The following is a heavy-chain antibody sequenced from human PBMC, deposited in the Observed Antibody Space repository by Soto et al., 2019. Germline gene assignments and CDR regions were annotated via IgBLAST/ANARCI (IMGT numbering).Heavy chain of an antibody. J-gene: IGHJ4*02. CDR3: ARGHYDYVWGSYRYMLDY. V-gene: IGHV1-69*01. CDR2: IIPIFGTA. D-gene: IGHD3-16*02. CDR1: GGTFSSYA. Sequence: QVQLVQSGAEVKKPGSSVKVSCKASGGTFSSYAISWVRQAPGQGLEWMGGIIPIFGTANYAQKFQGRVTITADESTSTAYMELCRLRSEDTAVYYCARGHYDYVWGSYRYMLDYWGQGTLVTVSS.